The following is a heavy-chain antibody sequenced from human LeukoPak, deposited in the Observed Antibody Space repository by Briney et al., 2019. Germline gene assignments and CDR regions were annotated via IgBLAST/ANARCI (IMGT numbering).Heavy chain of an antibody. J-gene: IGHJ3*02. D-gene: IGHD3-22*01. CDR3: ARAWDSSGYRGAFHI. CDR1: GGSISSYY. Sequence: SETLSLTCTVSGGSISSYYWSWIRQPPGKGLEWIGYISYTGSTNYNPSLKSRVTISVETSKKQISLKLSSVTAADTAVYYCARAWDSSGYRGAFHIWGQGTMVTVSS. CDR2: ISYTGST. V-gene: IGHV4-59*01.